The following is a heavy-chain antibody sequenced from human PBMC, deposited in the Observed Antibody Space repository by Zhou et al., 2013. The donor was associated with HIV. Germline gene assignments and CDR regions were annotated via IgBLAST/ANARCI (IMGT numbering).Heavy chain of an antibody. J-gene: IGHJ4*02. CDR1: GGTFSSYA. Sequence: QVQLVQSGAEVKKPGSSVKVSCKASGGTFSSYAISWVRQAPGQGLEWMGRIIPILGIANYAQKFQGRVTITADKSTSTAYMELSSLRSEDTAVYYCARESRYCSGGSCYGGVLGYWGQGNPGSPSPQ. V-gene: IGHV1-69*04. CDR2: IIPILGIA. CDR3: ARESRYCSGGSCYGGVLGY. D-gene: IGHD2-15*01.